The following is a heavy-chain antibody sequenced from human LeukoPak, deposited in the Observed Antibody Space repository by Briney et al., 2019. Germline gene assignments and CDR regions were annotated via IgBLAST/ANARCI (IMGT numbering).Heavy chain of an antibody. J-gene: IGHJ6*02. V-gene: IGHV3-53*01. CDR3: ARDFGRGSSPSSLDYDGMDV. D-gene: IGHD1-26*01. CDR1: GFTFSSYG. CDR2: IYSGGST. Sequence: PGGSLRLSCAASGFTFSSYGMHWVRQAPGKGLEWVSIIYSGGSTNYADSVKGRFTISRDNSKNTLYLQMNSLRVEDTAVYYCARDFGRGSSPSSLDYDGMDVWGQGTTVTVSS.